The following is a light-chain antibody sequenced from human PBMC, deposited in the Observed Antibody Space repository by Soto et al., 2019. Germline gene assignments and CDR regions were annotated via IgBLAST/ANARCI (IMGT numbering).Light chain of an antibody. V-gene: IGLV2-8*01. Sequence: QSALTQPPSASGSPGQSVTISCTGTNSDVGGYNYVSWYQQHPGKAPKLMIYEVSKRPSGVPDRFSGSKSGNTASLTVSGLQAEDEADYYCSSYAGTKNVVFGGGTKLTVL. CDR1: NSDVGGYNY. J-gene: IGLJ2*01. CDR2: EVS. CDR3: SSYAGTKNVV.